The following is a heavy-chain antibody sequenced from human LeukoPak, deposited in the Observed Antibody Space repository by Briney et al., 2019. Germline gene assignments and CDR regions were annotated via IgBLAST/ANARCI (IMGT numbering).Heavy chain of an antibody. V-gene: IGHV3-11*05. Sequence: GGSLRLSCTASGFTFSDYYMSWIRQAPGKGLEWVSYISSSSSYTKYADSVKGRFTISRDNAKNSLYLQMNSLRAEDTAVYYCARDVTGTFWFDPWGQGTLVTVSS. CDR3: ARDVTGTFWFDP. D-gene: IGHD1/OR15-1a*01. CDR2: ISSSSSYT. CDR1: GFTFSDYY. J-gene: IGHJ5*02.